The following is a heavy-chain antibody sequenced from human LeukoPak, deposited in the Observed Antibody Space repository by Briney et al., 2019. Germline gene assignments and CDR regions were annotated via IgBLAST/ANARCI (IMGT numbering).Heavy chain of an antibody. CDR1: GGSIRSNNYY. D-gene: IGHD6-13*01. J-gene: IGHJ4*02. V-gene: IGHV4-39*01. Sequence: SETLSLTCTVSGGSIRSNNYYWGWIRQPPGKGLEWIGSIFYSGSTYYNPSLKSRVVLSVDTSKNQFSLKLASLTAADTAVYYCARPPDLAATGYWGQGTLVTVSS. CDR3: ARPPDLAATGY. CDR2: IFYSGST.